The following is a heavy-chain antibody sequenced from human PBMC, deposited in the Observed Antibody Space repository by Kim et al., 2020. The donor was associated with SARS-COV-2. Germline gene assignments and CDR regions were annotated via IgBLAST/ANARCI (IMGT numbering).Heavy chain of an antibody. J-gene: IGHJ4*02. CDR3: ARDGGYSGYAYFDY. CDR2: IWYDGSNK. D-gene: IGHD5-12*01. CDR1: GFTFSSYG. V-gene: IGHV3-33*01. Sequence: GGSLRLSCAASGFTFSSYGMHGVRQAPGKGLEWVAVIWYDGSNKYYADSVKGRFTISRDNSKNTLYLQMNSLRAEDTAVYYCARDGGYSGYAYFDYWGQGTLVTVSS.